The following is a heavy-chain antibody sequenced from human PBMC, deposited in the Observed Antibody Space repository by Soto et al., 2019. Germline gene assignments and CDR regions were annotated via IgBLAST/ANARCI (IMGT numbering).Heavy chain of an antibody. Sequence: QVQVLQWGAGLLKPSETLSLTCGVSGGSFSAYHWSWVRQPPGKGLEWIAEINHGSTNYNPSLKSRVTISEDTYKNQISLKLRFVTAADTAVYYCARGPKYFDSVDSWGQGTLVTGSS. J-gene: IGHJ4*02. V-gene: IGHV4-34*01. CDR3: ARGPKYFDSVDS. CDR1: GGSFSAYH. D-gene: IGHD3-9*01. CDR2: INHGST.